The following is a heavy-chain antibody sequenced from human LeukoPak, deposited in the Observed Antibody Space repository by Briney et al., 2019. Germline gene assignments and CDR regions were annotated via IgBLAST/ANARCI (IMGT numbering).Heavy chain of an antibody. J-gene: IGHJ4*02. V-gene: IGHV1-46*01. CDR1: GYTFTSNY. Sequence: ASVKVSCKASGYTFTSNYIHWVRQAPGQGLEWMGMIYPRDGSTSYAQKFQGRVTVTRDTSTSTVHMELSGLTSEDTAVYYCARDQEGFDYWGQGTLVTVSS. CDR2: IYPRDGST. CDR3: ARDQEGFDY.